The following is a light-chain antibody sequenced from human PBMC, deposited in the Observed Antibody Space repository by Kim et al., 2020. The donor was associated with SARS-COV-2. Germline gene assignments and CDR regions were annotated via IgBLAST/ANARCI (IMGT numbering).Light chain of an antibody. CDR3: QQYGSSPRT. CDR2: GAS. Sequence: PPGARATLSSRASQSVSSSYLAWYQKKPGQAPRLLIYGASSRATGIPDRFSGSGSGTDFTLTISRLEPEDFAVYYCQQYGSSPRTFGQGTKVDIK. V-gene: IGKV3-20*01. CDR1: QSVSSSY. J-gene: IGKJ1*01.